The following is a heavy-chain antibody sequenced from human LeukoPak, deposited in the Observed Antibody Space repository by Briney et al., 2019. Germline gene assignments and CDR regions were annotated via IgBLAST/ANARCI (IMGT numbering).Heavy chain of an antibody. Sequence: GGSLTLSCAASGFTVSSNYMSWVRQAPGKGLEWVSVIYSGSSTYYADSVKGRFTISRDNAKNSLYLQMNSLRADDTAVYYCARVPSSSNMWWFDYWGQGTLVTVSS. V-gene: IGHV3-53*05. D-gene: IGHD2-21*01. CDR1: GFTVSSNY. CDR3: ARVPSSSNMWWFDY. J-gene: IGHJ4*02. CDR2: IYSGSST.